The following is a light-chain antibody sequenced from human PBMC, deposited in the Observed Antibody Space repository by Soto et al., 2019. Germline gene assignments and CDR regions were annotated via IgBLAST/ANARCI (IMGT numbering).Light chain of an antibody. CDR2: GNS. CDR3: QSYYSSLSGYVV. V-gene: IGLV1-40*01. Sequence: QSVLTQPPSVSGAPGQRVTISCTGSSSNIGAGYDVHWYQQLPGTAPKLLIYGNSNRPSGVPDPFSGSKSGTSASLAITGLQAEDEADYYCQSYYSSLSGYVVFGGGTQLTVL. J-gene: IGLJ2*01. CDR1: SSNIGAGYD.